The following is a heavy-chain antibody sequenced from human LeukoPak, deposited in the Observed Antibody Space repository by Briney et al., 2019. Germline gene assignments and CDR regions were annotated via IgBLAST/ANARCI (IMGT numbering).Heavy chain of an antibody. Sequence: SETLSLTCTVSGGSISSYYWSWIRQPPGKGLEWIGYIYYSGSTNYNPSLKSRVTISVDTSKNQFSLKLSSVTAADTAVYYCARDQSGITMVRGVIITGGHNWFDPWGQGTLVTVSS. D-gene: IGHD3-10*01. J-gene: IGHJ5*02. CDR2: IYYSGST. CDR1: GGSISSYY. CDR3: ARDQSGITMVRGVIITGGHNWFDP. V-gene: IGHV4-59*01.